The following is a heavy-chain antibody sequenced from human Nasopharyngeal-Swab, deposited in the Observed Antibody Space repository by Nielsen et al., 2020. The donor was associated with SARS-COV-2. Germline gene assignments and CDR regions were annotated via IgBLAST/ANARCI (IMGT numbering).Heavy chain of an antibody. V-gene: IGHV3-21*06. J-gene: IGHJ6*02. D-gene: IGHD3-10*01. Sequence: GESLKISCAASGFTFSSYNMNWVRQAPGKGLEWVSSISSSSSYIYYADSVKGRFTISRGNSNNLLYLQMNNLRAEDTAVYYCARDNGIGAYFYYGMDIWGQGTTVTVSS. CDR3: ARDNGIGAYFYYGMDI. CDR1: GFTFSSYN. CDR2: ISSSSSYI.